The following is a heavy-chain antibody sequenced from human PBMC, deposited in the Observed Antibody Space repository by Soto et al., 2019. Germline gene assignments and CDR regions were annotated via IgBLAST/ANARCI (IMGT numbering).Heavy chain of an antibody. CDR1: GGTFSSYA. D-gene: IGHD3-3*01. Sequence: SVKVSCKGSGGTFSSYAISWVRQAPGQGLEWMGGIIPIFGTANYAQKFQGRVTITADESTSTAYMELSSLRSEDTAVYYCARAPPLRFLEWPHYFDYWGQGTLVTVSS. J-gene: IGHJ4*02. CDR3: ARAPPLRFLEWPHYFDY. V-gene: IGHV1-69*13. CDR2: IIPIFGTA.